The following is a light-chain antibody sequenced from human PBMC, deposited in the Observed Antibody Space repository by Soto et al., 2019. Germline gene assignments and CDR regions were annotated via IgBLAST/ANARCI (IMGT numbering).Light chain of an antibody. Sequence: IRLTQSASTLSASVGDRVTITCRASQSFXSWFVWYQPKPGKAPKLLXDKASSLERGGPSRLSGSGSGTEFTLTISSLQPDYFANYYCQQYKSDTLTFGQGTKVDIK. V-gene: IGKV1-5*03. J-gene: IGKJ1*01. CDR2: KAS. CDR3: QQYKSDTLT. CDR1: QSFXSW.